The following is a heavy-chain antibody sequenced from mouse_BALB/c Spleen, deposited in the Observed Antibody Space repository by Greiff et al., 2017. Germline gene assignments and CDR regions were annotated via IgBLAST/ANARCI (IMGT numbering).Heavy chain of an antibody. CDR3: ARERAYYGNSGWFAY. Sequence: QVQLQQSGAELVRPGVSVKISCKGSGYTFTDYAMHWVKQSHAKSLEWIGVISTYYGDASYNQKFKGKATMTVDKSSSTAYMELARLTSEDSAIYYCARERAYYGNSGWFAYWGQGTLVTVSA. J-gene: IGHJ3*01. CDR1: GYTFTDYA. CDR2: ISTYYGDA. V-gene: IGHV1S137*01. D-gene: IGHD2-10*01.